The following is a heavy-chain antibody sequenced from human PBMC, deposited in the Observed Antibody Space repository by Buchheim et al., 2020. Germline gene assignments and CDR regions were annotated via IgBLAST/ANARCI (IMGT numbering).Heavy chain of an antibody. CDR1: GFTFSSYA. J-gene: IGHJ6*02. V-gene: IGHV3-30*04. CDR3: ARDRTYYGSGSLYYYYGMDV. CDR2: ISYDGSNK. D-gene: IGHD3-10*01. Sequence: QVQLVESGGGVVQPGRSLRLSCAASGFTFSSYAMRWVRQAPGKGLEWVAVISYDGSNKYYADSVKGRFTISRDNSKNTLYLQMNSLRAEDTAVYYCARDRTYYGSGSLYYYYGMDVWGQGTT.